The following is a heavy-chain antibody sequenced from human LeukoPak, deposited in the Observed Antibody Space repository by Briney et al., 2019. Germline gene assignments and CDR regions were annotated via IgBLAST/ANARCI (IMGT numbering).Heavy chain of an antibody. CDR2: INHSGST. Sequence: PSETLSLTCAVYGGSFSVYYWSWIRQPPGKGLEWIGEINHSGSTNYNPSLKSRVTISVDTSKNQFSLKLSSVTAADTAVYYCARHPGYYYYYMDVWGKGTTVTISS. CDR3: ARHPGYYYYYMDV. D-gene: IGHD3-10*01. J-gene: IGHJ6*03. CDR1: GGSFSVYY. V-gene: IGHV4-34*01.